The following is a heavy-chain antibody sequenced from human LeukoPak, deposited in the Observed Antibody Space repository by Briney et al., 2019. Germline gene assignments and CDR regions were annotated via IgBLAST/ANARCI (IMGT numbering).Heavy chain of an antibody. Sequence: PGRSLRLSCVGSGLTFNDHAMQWVRLAPGKGPGWVSGISWNGGNIDYADSVKGRFTISRDDAKNSLYLQMNSLRTEDTALYYCARGNAFDIWGQGTMVTVSS. V-gene: IGHV3-9*01. CDR1: GLTFNDHA. CDR3: ARGNAFDI. J-gene: IGHJ3*02. CDR2: ISWNGGNI.